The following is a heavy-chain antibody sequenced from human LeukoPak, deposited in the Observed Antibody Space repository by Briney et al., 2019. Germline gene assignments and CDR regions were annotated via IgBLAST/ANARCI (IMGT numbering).Heavy chain of an antibody. J-gene: IGHJ6*02. V-gene: IGHV1-18*01. Sequence: ALVKVSCKASGYTFTSYGISWVRQAPGQGLEWMGWISAYNGNTNYAQKLQGRVTMTTDTSTSTAYMELRSLRSDDTAVYYCAREGGSSPKYYYGMDVWGQGITVTVSS. CDR2: ISAYNGNT. CDR3: AREGGSSPKYYYGMDV. CDR1: GYTFTSYG.